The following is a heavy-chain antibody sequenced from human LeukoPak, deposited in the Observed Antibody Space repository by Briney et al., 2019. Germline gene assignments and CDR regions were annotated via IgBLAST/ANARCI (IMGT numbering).Heavy chain of an antibody. D-gene: IGHD6-13*01. Sequence: SDTLSLTCTVSGGSISIYYCSWIRQPQGKGLEWIGYVFYSGSTNYNPSLKSRVTISVDTSKNQFSLKLSSVTAADTAVYYCARSILPPGIAAATNWFDPWGQGTLVTVSS. CDR3: ARSILPPGIAAATNWFDP. V-gene: IGHV4-59*01. J-gene: IGHJ5*02. CDR2: VFYSGST. CDR1: GGSISIYY.